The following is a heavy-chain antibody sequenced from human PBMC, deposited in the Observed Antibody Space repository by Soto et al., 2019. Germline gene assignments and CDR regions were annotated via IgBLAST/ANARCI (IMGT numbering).Heavy chain of an antibody. CDR3: ARARQVGTIFGVVIIQEAYYYYVMDV. D-gene: IGHD3-3*01. CDR2: MNPNSGNT. V-gene: IGHV1-8*01. J-gene: IGHJ6*02. Sequence: GASVKVSCKASGYTFTSYDINWVRQATGQGLEWMGWMNPNSGNTGYAQKFQGRVTMTRNTSISPAYMELSSLRSEDTAVYYCARARQVGTIFGVVIIQEAYYYYVMDVWGQGTTVTVSS. CDR1: GYTFTSYD.